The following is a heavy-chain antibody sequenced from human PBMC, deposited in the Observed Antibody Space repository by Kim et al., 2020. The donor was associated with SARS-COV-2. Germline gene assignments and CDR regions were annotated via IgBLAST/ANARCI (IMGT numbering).Heavy chain of an antibody. CDR3: AKRGGDTWLYGLDV. V-gene: IGHV3-23*01. Sequence: ADSVEGRFTISRDNYWNTLYLQMNSLRAEDTANYYCAKRGGDTWLYGLDVWGQGTTVTVSS. J-gene: IGHJ6*02. D-gene: IGHD3-16*01.